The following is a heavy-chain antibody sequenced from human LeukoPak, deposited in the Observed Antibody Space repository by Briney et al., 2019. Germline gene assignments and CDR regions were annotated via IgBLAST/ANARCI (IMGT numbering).Heavy chain of an antibody. CDR3: ARAGLSMVRGVIIDY. J-gene: IGHJ4*02. CDR1: GYSISSGYY. D-gene: IGHD3-10*01. V-gene: IGHV4-38-2*01. Sequence: SETLSLTCAVSGYSISSGYYWGWIRQPPGKGLEWIGSIYHSGSTYYNPSLKSRVTISVDTSKHQFSLRLSSVTAADTAVYYCARAGLSMVRGVIIDYWGQGTLVTVSS. CDR2: IYHSGST.